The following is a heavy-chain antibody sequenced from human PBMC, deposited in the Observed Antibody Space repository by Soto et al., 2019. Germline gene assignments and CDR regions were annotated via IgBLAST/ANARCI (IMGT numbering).Heavy chain of an antibody. V-gene: IGHV3-30*18. J-gene: IGHJ4*02. Sequence: QVQLVESGGGVVQPGRSLRLSCAASGFTFSSYGMHWVRQAPGKGLEWVAVISYDGSNKYYADSVKGRFTISRDNSKNTLYLQMNSLRAEDTAVYYCAKDCPSAMVPDYWGQGTLVTVSS. D-gene: IGHD5-18*01. CDR3: AKDCPSAMVPDY. CDR2: ISYDGSNK. CDR1: GFTFSSYG.